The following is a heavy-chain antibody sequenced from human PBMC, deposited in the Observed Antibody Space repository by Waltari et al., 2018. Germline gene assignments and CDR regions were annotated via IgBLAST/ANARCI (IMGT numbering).Heavy chain of an antibody. V-gene: IGHV4-59*11. CDR3: ARSEWFREGDNWFDP. CDR2: IYYSGST. D-gene: IGHD3-10*01. CDR1: GGSISSHY. Sequence: QVQLQESGPGLVKPSETLSLTCTVSGGSISSHYWSWIRQPPGKGLEWIGYIYYSGSTNYNPSLKSRVTISVDTSKNQFSLKLSSVTAADTTVYYCARSEWFREGDNWFDPWGQGTLVTVSS. J-gene: IGHJ5*02.